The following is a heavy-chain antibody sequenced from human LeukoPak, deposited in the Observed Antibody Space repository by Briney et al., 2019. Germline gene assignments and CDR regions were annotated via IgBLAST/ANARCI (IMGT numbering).Heavy chain of an antibody. CDR3: ARDAGTGTTGNYYYYMDV. CDR1: GGSISSYY. CDR2: IYTSGST. D-gene: IGHD1-7*01. Sequence: SETLSLTCTVCGGSISSYYWSWIRQPAGKGLEWIGRIYTSGSTNYHPSLESRVTISVDKSKNQFSLKLSSVTAADTAVYYCARDAGTGTTGNYYYYMDVWGKGTTVTVSS. V-gene: IGHV4-4*07. J-gene: IGHJ6*03.